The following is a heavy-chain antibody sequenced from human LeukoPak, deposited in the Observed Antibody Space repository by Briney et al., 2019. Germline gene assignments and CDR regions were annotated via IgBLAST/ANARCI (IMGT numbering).Heavy chain of an antibody. J-gene: IGHJ4*02. V-gene: IGHV3-21*01. CDR2: ISSSSLYI. CDR1: GFTFSSYS. CDR3: RFTYSGSWLYFDY. D-gene: IGHD6-13*01. Sequence: GGSLRLSCAASGFTFSSYSMNWVRQAPGKGLEWVSCISSSSLYIYYADSVKGRFTISRDNAKNSLYLQMNSLRADDTAVYYCRFTYSGSWLYFDYWGQGTLVTVSS.